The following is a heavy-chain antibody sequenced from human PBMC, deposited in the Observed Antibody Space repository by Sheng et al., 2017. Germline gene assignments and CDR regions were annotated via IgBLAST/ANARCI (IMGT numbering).Heavy chain of an antibody. V-gene: IGHV3-72*01. D-gene: IGHD6-13*01. J-gene: IGHJ6*03. CDR2: SRNKANSYTT. Sequence: EVQLVESGEGLVQPGGCLRLSCAASGFTFSDYYMDWVRQAPGKGLEWVGRSRNKANSYTTEYAASVKGRFTISRDDSKNSVYLQMNSLKTEDTAVYYCARAEADPSDYYMDVWGKGTTVTVSS. CDR3: ARAEADPSDYYMDV. CDR1: GFTFSDYY.